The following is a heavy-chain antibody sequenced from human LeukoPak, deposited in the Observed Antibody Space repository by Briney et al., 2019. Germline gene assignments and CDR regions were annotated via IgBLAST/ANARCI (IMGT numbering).Heavy chain of an antibody. D-gene: IGHD3-3*01. CDR1: GFTFSSYA. Sequence: GGSLRLSCADSGFTFSSYAMSWVRQAPGKGLEWVSAISGSGGSTYYADSVKGRFTISRDNSKNTLYLQMNSLRAEDTAVYYCAKVLHYDFWSGYPYWFDPWGQGTLVTVSS. J-gene: IGHJ5*02. V-gene: IGHV3-23*01. CDR3: AKVLHYDFWSGYPYWFDP. CDR2: ISGSGGST.